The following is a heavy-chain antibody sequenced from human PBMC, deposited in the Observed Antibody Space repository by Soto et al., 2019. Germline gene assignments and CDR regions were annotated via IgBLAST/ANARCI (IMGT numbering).Heavy chain of an antibody. V-gene: IGHV3-23*01. Sequence: EVQLLESGGGLVQPGGSLRLSCAASGFTFSNYAMNWVRQAPGKGLEWVSVISGSGGSTYYADSVKGRLTISRDNSKNTLYLQMNSLRAEDTAVYYCAKRATGTYFDYWGQGTLVTVSS. D-gene: IGHD1-1*01. CDR1: GFTFSNYA. CDR3: AKRATGTYFDY. J-gene: IGHJ4*02. CDR2: ISGSGGST.